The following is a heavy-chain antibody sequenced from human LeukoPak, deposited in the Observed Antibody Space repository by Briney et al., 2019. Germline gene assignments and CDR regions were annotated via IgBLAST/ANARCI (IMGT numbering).Heavy chain of an antibody. CDR2: IYYSGST. Sequence: PSETLSLTCTVSGGSISNYYWSWIRQSPGKGLEWIGYIYYSGSTNYNPSLKSRVTISVDTSKNQFSLKLSSVTAADTAVYYCARRKGSSWSAYYFDYWGQGTLVTVSS. CDR1: GGSISNYY. CDR3: ARRKGSSWSAYYFDY. V-gene: IGHV4-59*12. J-gene: IGHJ4*02. D-gene: IGHD6-13*01.